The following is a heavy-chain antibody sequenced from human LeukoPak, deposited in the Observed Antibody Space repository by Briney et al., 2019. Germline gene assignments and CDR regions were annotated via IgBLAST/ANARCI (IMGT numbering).Heavy chain of an antibody. CDR2: LYYGGNT. J-gene: IGHJ3*02. D-gene: IGHD3-22*01. CDR1: GDSINSRSYY. CDR3: ASYYYDSSGPDAFDI. V-gene: IGHV4-39*01. Sequence: SETLSLTCTVSGDSINSRSYYWDWIRQPPGKGLEWIGNLYYGGNTHYNPSLKSRVTISADTSKNQFSLKLSSVTAADTAVYYCASYYYDSSGPDAFDIWGQGTMVTVSS.